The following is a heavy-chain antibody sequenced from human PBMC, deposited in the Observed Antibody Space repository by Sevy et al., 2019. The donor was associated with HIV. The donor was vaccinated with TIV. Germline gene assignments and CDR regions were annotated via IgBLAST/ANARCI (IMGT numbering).Heavy chain of an antibody. CDR3: VRETVTMVGGREDGFDI. J-gene: IGHJ3*02. V-gene: IGHV3-49*03. CDR2: IRNKPYGETT. Sequence: GGSLRLSCTGSGFTFGDYCISWFRQAPGKGLEWVGAIRNKPYGETTEYAASVKDRFTISRDDSNSIPYLQMNSLKTEDTAVYDCVRETVTMVGGREDGFDIWGQGTMVTVSS. D-gene: IGHD3-10*01. CDR1: GFTFGDYC.